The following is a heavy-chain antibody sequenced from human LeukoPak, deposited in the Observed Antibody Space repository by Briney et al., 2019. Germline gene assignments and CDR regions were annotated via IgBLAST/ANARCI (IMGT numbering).Heavy chain of an antibody. J-gene: IGHJ4*02. CDR2: IYYSGST. CDR1: GGSISSGDYY. D-gene: IGHD3-22*01. Sequence: PSQTLSLTCTVSGGSISSGDYYWSWIRQPPGKGLEWIGYIYYSGSTYYNPSLKSRVTISVDTSKNQFSLKLSSVTAADTSVYYCARTHHYFYDSSGYYDYWGQGTLVTVSS. V-gene: IGHV4-30-4*08. CDR3: ARTHHYFYDSSGYYDY.